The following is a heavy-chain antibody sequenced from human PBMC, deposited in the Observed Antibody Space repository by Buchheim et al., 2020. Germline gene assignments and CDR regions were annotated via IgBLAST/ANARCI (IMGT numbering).Heavy chain of an antibody. CDR1: GFTFSSYA. D-gene: IGHD3-22*01. CDR2: ISGSGGSA. Sequence: EVQLLESGGGLVQPGGSLRLSCAASGFTFSSYAMSWVRQAPGQGLEWVSAISGSGGSAYYAESVKGRFTISRDNSKNTLYLKMNSLRAGDTAVYYCAKVPYYYDSSGRIDYWGQGTL. J-gene: IGHJ4*02. V-gene: IGHV3-23*01. CDR3: AKVPYYYDSSGRIDY.